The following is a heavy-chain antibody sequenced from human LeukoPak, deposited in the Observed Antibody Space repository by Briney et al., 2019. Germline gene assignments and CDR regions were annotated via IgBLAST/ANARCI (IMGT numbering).Heavy chain of an antibody. CDR1: GFTFSNAW. D-gene: IGHD1-26*01. CDR2: IKSKTDGGTT. CDR3: TTRGDY. J-gene: IGHJ4*02. V-gene: IGHV3-15*01. Sequence: GGSLRLSCAASGFTFSNAWMSWVRQAPGKGLEWVGCIKSKTDGGTTDYAAPVKGRFTISRDDSKNTLYLQMNSLKTEDTAVYYCTTRGDYWGQGTLVTVSS.